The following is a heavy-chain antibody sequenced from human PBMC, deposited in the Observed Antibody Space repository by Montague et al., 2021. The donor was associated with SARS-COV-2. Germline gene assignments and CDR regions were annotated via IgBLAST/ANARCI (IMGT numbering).Heavy chain of an antibody. J-gene: IGHJ6*02. CDR3: ARGRAVTTFYYYYYGMDV. V-gene: IGHV4-59*12. CDR2: VHYTGST. CDR1: GGSISSYY. Sequence: SETLSLTCEVSGGSISSYYWSWIRQSPGKGLEWIGYVHYTGSTKYNPSLKSRVTISVDTSKNQFSLKLSSVTAADTAVYYCARGRAVTTFYYYYYGMDVWGQGTTVTVSS. D-gene: IGHD4-17*01.